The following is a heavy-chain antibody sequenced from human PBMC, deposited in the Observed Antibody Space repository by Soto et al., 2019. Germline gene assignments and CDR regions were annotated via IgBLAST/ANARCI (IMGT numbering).Heavy chain of an antibody. CDR2: LSSSSSYI. Sequence: GGSLRLSCAASGFTFSSYSMNWVRQAPGKGLEWVSSLSSSSSYIYYADSVKGRFTISRDNAKNSLYLQMNSLRAEDTAVYYCASEQWAGGMDVWGQGTTVTVSS. J-gene: IGHJ6*02. V-gene: IGHV3-21*01. D-gene: IGHD6-19*01. CDR1: GFTFSSYS. CDR3: ASEQWAGGMDV.